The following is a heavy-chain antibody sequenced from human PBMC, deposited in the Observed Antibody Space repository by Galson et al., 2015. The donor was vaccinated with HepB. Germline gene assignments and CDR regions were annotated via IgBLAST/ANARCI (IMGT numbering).Heavy chain of an antibody. V-gene: IGHV3-23*05. CDR3: AKHDLYGDASRGGSFDY. CDR2: ISRSGSRT. Sequence: SLRLSCAASGFRFSYYAMNWVRQAPGKGLEWVSDISRSGSRTSYADSVKGRFTIARDNSGNKVFLQMDGLRVDDTAVYYCAKHDLYGDASRGGSFDYWGQGALVTVSS. J-gene: IGHJ4*02. D-gene: IGHD4-17*01. CDR1: GFRFSYYA.